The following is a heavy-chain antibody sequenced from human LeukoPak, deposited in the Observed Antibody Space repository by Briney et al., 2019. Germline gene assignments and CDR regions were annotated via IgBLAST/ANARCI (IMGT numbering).Heavy chain of an antibody. D-gene: IGHD5-12*01. Sequence: GGSLRLSCAASGFTFSSYAMSWVRQAPGKGLEWVSAISGSGGSTYYADSVKGRFTIPRDNSKNTLYLQIISLRAEVTAVHYCAKVGRGYSGYGPRYFDYWGQGTLVTVSS. V-gene: IGHV3-23*01. CDR1: GFTFSSYA. CDR2: ISGSGGST. J-gene: IGHJ4*02. CDR3: AKVGRGYSGYGPRYFDY.